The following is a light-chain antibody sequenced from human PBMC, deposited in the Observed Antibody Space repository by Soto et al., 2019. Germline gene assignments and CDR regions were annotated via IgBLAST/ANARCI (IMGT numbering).Light chain of an antibody. J-gene: IGKJ4*01. CDR2: DAS. CDR1: QSVSNY. V-gene: IGKV3-11*01. Sequence: EVVLTQSPATLSLSPGERATLSCRTSQSVSNYLAWYQQKPGQAPRLLIYDASNRATGIPARFSGSGSGTDFTLTISSLEPEDVATYYCQKYNSALALTFGGGTKVDIK. CDR3: QKYNSALALT.